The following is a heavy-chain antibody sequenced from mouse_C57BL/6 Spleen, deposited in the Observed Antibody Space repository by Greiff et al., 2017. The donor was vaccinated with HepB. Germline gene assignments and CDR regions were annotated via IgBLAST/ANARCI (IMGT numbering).Heavy chain of an antibody. D-gene: IGHD1-1*01. J-gene: IGHJ1*03. CDR3: ARGGGYDSSYRYFDV. CDR1: GYTFTSYW. CDR2: IDPSDSYT. Sequence: VQLQQPGAELVRPGTSVKLSCKASGYTFTSYWMHWVKQRPGQGLEWIGVIDPSDSYTNYNQKFKGKATLTVDKSSSTAYMQLSSLTSEDSAVYYCARGGGYDSSYRYFDVWGTGTTVTVSS. V-gene: IGHV1-59*01.